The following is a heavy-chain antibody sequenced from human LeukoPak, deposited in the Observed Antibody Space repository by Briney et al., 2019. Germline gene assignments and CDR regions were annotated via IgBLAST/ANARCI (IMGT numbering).Heavy chain of an antibody. J-gene: IGHJ4*02. Sequence: GASVKVSCKASGYTFTGYYMHWVRQAPGQGLEWMGWINPNSGGTNYAQKFQGRVTTTRDTSISTAYMELSRLRSDDTAVYYCARAPAFAYCGGDCYSDPFDYWGQGTLVTVSS. D-gene: IGHD2-21*02. V-gene: IGHV1-2*02. CDR2: INPNSGGT. CDR3: ARAPAFAYCGGDCYSDPFDY. CDR1: GYTFTGYY.